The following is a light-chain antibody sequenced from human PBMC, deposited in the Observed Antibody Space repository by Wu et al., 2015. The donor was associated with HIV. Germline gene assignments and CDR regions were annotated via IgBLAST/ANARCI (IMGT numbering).Light chain of an antibody. CDR3: QQTYSTPKT. Sequence: DIQMTQSPSTLSAFVGDTVTVTCRASESIGLWLAWYQQKPGKAPNILIYKASNLQSGVPSRFSGSGSGTEFILTINSLQPDDFATYYCQQTYSTPKTFGQGTKVEIK. J-gene: IGKJ1*01. V-gene: IGKV1-5*03. CDR2: KAS. CDR1: ESIGLW.